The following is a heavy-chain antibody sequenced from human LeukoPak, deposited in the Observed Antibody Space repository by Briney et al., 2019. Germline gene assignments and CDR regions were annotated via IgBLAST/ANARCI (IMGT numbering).Heavy chain of an antibody. CDR3: ARQGAAGKYYYYYMDV. D-gene: IGHD6-13*01. J-gene: IGHJ6*03. CDR1: GYNFPIYW. Sequence: GESLKISCQGSGYNFPIYWVGWVRQMPGQGLEWMGIIYPDDSNTIYGPSFQGQVTISADKSINTAYLEWGSLKASDTAIYYCARQGAAGKYYYYYMDVWGKGTTVTVSS. V-gene: IGHV5-51*01. CDR2: IYPDDSNT.